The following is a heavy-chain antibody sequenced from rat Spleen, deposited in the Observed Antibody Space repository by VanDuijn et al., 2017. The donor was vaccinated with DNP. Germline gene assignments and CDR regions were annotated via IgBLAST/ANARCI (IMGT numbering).Heavy chain of an antibody. CDR3: ATGGAGNWFAY. CDR2: ISYSGST. Sequence: VQLKESGPGLVPSSQSLSLTCSVTGSSIISNYWAWIRKFPGNKMEWTGYISYSGSTSYNPSLKSRISITRDTSKNQFFLQLNSVTTEDTATYYCATGGAGNWFAYWGQGTLVTVSS. D-gene: IGHD4-2*01. J-gene: IGHJ3*01. CDR1: GSSIISNY. V-gene: IGHV3-1*01.